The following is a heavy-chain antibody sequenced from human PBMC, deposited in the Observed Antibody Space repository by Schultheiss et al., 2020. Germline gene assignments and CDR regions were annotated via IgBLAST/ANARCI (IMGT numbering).Heavy chain of an antibody. Sequence: GESLKISCAASGFTFSSYGMHWVRQAPGKGLEWVAVIWYDGSNKYYADSVKGRFTISRDNSKNTLYLQMNSLRAEDTAVYYCARETNPGNDYYDYWGQGTLVTVS. D-gene: IGHD1-14*01. CDR3: ARETNPGNDYYDY. CDR1: GFTFSSYG. CDR2: IWYDGSNK. V-gene: IGHV3-33*01. J-gene: IGHJ4*02.